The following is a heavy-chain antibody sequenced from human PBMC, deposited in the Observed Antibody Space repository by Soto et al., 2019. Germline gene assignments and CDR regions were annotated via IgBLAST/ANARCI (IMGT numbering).Heavy chain of an antibody. CDR1: GFTFSSSA. CDR2: ISGSGGTT. V-gene: IGHV3-23*01. Sequence: GGSLRLSCAASGFTFSSSAMSWVRQAPGEGLEWVSTISGSGGTTYYADSVKGRFTISRDNSKNTLYLQMNSLRAEDTAAFYCAKLTANFFYMDAWGKGTTVTVSS. D-gene: IGHD2-21*02. CDR3: AKLTANFFYMDA. J-gene: IGHJ6*03.